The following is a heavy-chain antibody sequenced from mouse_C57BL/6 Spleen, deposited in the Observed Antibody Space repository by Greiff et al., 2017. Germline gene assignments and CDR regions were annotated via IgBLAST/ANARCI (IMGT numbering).Heavy chain of an antibody. Sequence: VQLQQSGAELVKPGASVKISCKASGYAFSSYWMNWVKQRPGKGLEWIGQIYPGDGDTNYNGKFKGKATLTADKSSSTAYMQLSSLTSEDSAVYFCARSSSGYDYFDYWGQGTTLTVSS. CDR1: GYAFSSYW. V-gene: IGHV1-80*01. D-gene: IGHD3-2*02. CDR3: ARSSSGYDYFDY. CDR2: IYPGDGDT. J-gene: IGHJ2*01.